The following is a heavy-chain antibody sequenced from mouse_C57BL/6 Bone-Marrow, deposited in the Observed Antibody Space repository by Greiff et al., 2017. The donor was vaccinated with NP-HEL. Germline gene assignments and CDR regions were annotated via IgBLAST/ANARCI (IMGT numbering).Heavy chain of an antibody. CDR3: ARRDFDY. CDR2: IDPSDSYT. J-gene: IGHJ2*01. CDR1: GYTFTSYW. Sequence: QVQLQQPGAELVKPGASVKLSCKASGYTFTSYWMQWVKQRPGQGLEWIGEIDPSDSYTNYNQQFKGKATLTVDTSSSPAYMQLSSLTSEDSAVYYCARRDFDYWGQGTTLTVSS. V-gene: IGHV1-50*01.